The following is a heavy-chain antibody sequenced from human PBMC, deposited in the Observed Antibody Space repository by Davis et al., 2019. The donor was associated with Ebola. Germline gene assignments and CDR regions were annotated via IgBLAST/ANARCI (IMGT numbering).Heavy chain of an antibody. Sequence: PSETLSLTCAVSGASINNGGYSWSWLRQPPGKVMEWIAYIFHSGSSYYNPSLKSRVTISVDRSRNQFSLNLTSVTAADTAVYYCAREYHYWGQGTLVTVSS. J-gene: IGHJ4*02. D-gene: IGHD2-2*01. CDR1: GASINNGGYS. V-gene: IGHV4-30-2*01. CDR2: IFHSGSS. CDR3: AREYHY.